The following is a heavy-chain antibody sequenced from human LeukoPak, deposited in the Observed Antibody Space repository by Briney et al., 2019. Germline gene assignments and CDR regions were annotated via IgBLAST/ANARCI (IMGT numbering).Heavy chain of an antibody. CDR3: ASLVVVAATLGS. Sequence: RGGSLRLSCAASGFTFSSYSMNWVRQAPGKGLEWVSSISSSSSYIYYADSVKGRFTISRDNAKNSLYLQMNSLRAEDTAVYYCASLVVVAATLGSWGQGTLVTVSS. J-gene: IGHJ5*02. D-gene: IGHD2-15*01. CDR2: ISSSSSYI. V-gene: IGHV3-21*01. CDR1: GFTFSSYS.